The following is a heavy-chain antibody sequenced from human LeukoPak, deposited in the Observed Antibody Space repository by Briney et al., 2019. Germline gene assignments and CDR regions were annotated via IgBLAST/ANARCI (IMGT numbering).Heavy chain of an antibody. J-gene: IGHJ4*02. CDR2: INSDGSST. CDR1: GFTFSSYW. V-gene: IGHV3-74*01. D-gene: IGHD4-17*01. Sequence: GGSLRLSCAASGFTFSSYWMHWVRQAPGKGLVWVSRINSDGSSTSYADSVKGRFTIPRDNAKNTLYLQMNSLRAEDTAVYYCARAKKTLRPVFDYWGQGTLVTVSS. CDR3: ARAKKTLRPVFDY.